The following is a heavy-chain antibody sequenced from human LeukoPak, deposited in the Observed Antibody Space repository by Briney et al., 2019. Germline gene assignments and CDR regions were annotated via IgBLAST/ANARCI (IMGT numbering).Heavy chain of an antibody. CDR1: GFTFSSYA. CDR2: ISYDGSNK. V-gene: IGHV3-30-3*01. CDR3: ARGPWGVSSGYYGYFDY. Sequence: GGSLRLSCAASGFTFSSYAMHWVRQAPGKGLEWVAVISYDGSNKCYADSVKGRFTTSRDNSKNTLYLQMNSLRAEDTAVYYCARGPWGVSSGYYGYFDYWGQGTLVTVSS. J-gene: IGHJ4*02. D-gene: IGHD3-22*01.